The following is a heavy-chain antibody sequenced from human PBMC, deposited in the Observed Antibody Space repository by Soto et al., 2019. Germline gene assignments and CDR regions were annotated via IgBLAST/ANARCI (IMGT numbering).Heavy chain of an antibody. Sequence: EVQLLESGGGLVQPGGSLRLSCAASGFTFSSYGMSWVRQVPGKGLEWVSGVTGNGGSTYYADSVKGRFTISRDNSKNTLDLQMNSLRAEDTAVYYCAKDDYYGSGSVGDWGQGTLVTVSS. D-gene: IGHD3-10*01. V-gene: IGHV3-23*01. J-gene: IGHJ1*01. CDR3: AKDDYYGSGSVGD. CDR2: VTGNGGST. CDR1: GFTFSSYG.